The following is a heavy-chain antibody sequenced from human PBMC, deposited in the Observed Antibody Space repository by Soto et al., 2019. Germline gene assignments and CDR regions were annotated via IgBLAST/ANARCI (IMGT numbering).Heavy chain of an antibody. CDR1: GHTFTGYY. Sequence: PSVKVSCKASGHTFTGYYMHWVRQAPGQGLEWMGWINPNSGGTNYAQKFQGWVTMTRDTSISTAYMELSRLRSDDTAVYYCARSRTLAPYYYDSSGLSYWGQGTLVTVSS. J-gene: IGHJ4*02. V-gene: IGHV1-2*04. D-gene: IGHD3-22*01. CDR3: ARSRTLAPYYYDSSGLSY. CDR2: INPNSGGT.